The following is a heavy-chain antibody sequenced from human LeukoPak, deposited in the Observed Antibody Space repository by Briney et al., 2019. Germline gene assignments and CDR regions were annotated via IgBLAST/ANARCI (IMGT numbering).Heavy chain of an antibody. CDR2: MNPNSGNT. CDR3: AREFYCSSTSCYAYYYYGMDV. Sequence: GASVKVSCKASGYTFTSYDVNWVRQATGQGLEWMGWMNPNSGNTGYAQKFQGRVTMTRNTPISTAYMELSSLRSEDTAVYYCAREFYCSSTSCYAYYYYGMDVWGQGTTVTVSS. CDR1: GYTFTSYD. J-gene: IGHJ6*02. D-gene: IGHD2-2*01. V-gene: IGHV1-8*01.